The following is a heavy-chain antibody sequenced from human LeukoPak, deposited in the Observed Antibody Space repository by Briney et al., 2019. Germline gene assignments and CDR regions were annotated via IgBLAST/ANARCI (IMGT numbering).Heavy chain of an antibody. CDR2: INPNSGGT. Sequence: ASVKVSCKASGYTLTGYYMHWVRQAPGQGLEWMGWINPNSGGTNYAQKFQGRVTMTRDTSISTAYMELSRLRSDDTAVYYCARELDYYGSGSYWGQGTLVTVSS. V-gene: IGHV1-2*02. J-gene: IGHJ4*02. D-gene: IGHD3-10*01. CDR1: GYTLTGYY. CDR3: ARELDYYGSGSY.